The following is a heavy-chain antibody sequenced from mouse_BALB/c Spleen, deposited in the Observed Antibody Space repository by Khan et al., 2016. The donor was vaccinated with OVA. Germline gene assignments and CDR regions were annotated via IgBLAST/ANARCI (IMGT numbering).Heavy chain of an antibody. V-gene: IGHV1-77*01. Sequence: QVQLQQSGPELVKPGASVKMSCKTSGYTFTDYDIRWVKQRTGQGLEWIGEIYPGSGSTYYNEKFKGKATLTADKSSNTAYMHLISLSSEDSAVYFCAKIFYGNSYAMDYLGQGTAVTVSS. D-gene: IGHD2-1*01. CDR1: GYTFTDYD. J-gene: IGHJ4*01. CDR3: AKIFYGNSYAMDY. CDR2: IYPGSGST.